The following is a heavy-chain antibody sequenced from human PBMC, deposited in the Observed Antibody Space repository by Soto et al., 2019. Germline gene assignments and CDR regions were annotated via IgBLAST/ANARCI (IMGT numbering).Heavy chain of an antibody. V-gene: IGHV4-34*01. J-gene: IGHJ4*02. Sequence: ASETLSLTCAGYGGSFSGYSWSGIRQPPGKGLEWIGEINHSGSTNYNPSLKSRVTISVDTSKKQFSLKLSSVTAADTAVYYCARGSGDDSHDETRTPSTKLFDYWGQGTLVTVSS. CDR3: ARGSGDDSHDETRTPSTKLFDY. D-gene: IGHD2-21*02. CDR2: INHSGST. CDR1: GGSFSGYS.